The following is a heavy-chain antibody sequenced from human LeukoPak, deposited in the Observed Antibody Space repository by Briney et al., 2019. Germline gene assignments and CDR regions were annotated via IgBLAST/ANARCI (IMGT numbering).Heavy chain of an antibody. CDR1: GFTFSSYW. J-gene: IGHJ3*02. V-gene: IGHV3-7*01. CDR3: ARDTSSHADAFDI. Sequence: PGGSLRLSCAASGFTFSSYWMNWVRQAPGKGLEWVANIKQDGSEKYYVDSVKGRFTISRDNAKNSLYLQMNSLRAEDTAVYYCARDTSSHADAFDIWGQGTMVTVSS. CDR2: IKQDGSEK.